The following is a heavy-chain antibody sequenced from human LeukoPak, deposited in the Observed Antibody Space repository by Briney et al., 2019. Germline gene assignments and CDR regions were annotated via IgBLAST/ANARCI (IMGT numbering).Heavy chain of an antibody. CDR2: ISSSSSYI. D-gene: IGHD2-15*01. CDR1: GFTFSSYS. Sequence: PGGSLRLSCAASGFTFSSYSMNWVRQAPGKGLEWVSSISSSSSYIYYADSVKGRLTISRDNAKNSLYLQMNSLRAEDTAVYYCATGYCSGGSCYDWGYWGQGTLVTVSS. CDR3: ATGYCSGGSCYDWGY. V-gene: IGHV3-21*01. J-gene: IGHJ4*02.